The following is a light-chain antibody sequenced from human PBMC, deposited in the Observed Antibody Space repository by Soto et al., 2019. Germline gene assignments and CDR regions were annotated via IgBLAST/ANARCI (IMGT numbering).Light chain of an antibody. J-gene: IGLJ2*01. CDR3: SSYAGSNNFGV. CDR1: SSDVGGYNY. Sequence: QSALTQPPSASGSPGQSVTISCTGTSSDVGGYNYVSWYQQHPGKAPKLMIYEVSQRPSGVPDRFSGSKSGNTASRTVSGLQAEDEADYYCSSYAGSNNFGVFGGGTKVTVL. CDR2: EVS. V-gene: IGLV2-8*01.